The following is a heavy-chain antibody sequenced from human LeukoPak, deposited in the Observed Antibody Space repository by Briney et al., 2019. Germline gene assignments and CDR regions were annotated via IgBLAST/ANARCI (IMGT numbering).Heavy chain of an antibody. CDR1: GFSFSAYG. D-gene: IGHD6-13*01. Sequence: GGSLRLSCAASGFSFSAYGVHWVRQAPGKGLEWVAVIWYDGSSKDYADSVKGRFTSSRDNSKNTLYLQMNSLTVEDTAVYYCARSQSSSLIDYWGQGTLVIVSS. J-gene: IGHJ4*02. V-gene: IGHV3-33*01. CDR2: IWYDGSSK. CDR3: ARSQSSSLIDY.